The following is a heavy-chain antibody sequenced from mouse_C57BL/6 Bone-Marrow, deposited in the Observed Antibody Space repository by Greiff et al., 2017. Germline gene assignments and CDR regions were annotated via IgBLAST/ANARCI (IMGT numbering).Heavy chain of an antibody. CDR1: GYTFTSYG. J-gene: IGHJ3*01. CDR3: ARVYGYETWFAY. V-gene: IGHV1-81*01. D-gene: IGHD2-2*01. CDR2: IYPRSGNT. Sequence: QVQLQQSGAELARPGASVKLSCKASGYTFTSYGISWVKQRTGQGLEWIGEIYPRSGNTYYNEKFKGKATLTADKSSSTAYMELRSLTSEDSAVYFCARVYGYETWFAYWGQGTLVTVSA.